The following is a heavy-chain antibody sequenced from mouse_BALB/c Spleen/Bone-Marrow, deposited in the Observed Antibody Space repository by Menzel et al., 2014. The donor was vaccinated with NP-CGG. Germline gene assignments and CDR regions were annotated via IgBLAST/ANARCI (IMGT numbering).Heavy chain of an antibody. V-gene: IGHV1S135*01. CDR2: IGPYNGGT. J-gene: IGHJ1*01. D-gene: IGHD1-1*01. CDR1: GYVFTSYN. CDR3: ARFDPNYYGSSYGYFDV. Sequence: VHVKQSGPELVKPGASVKVSCKAPGYVFTSYNMYWVKQSNGKSLEWIGYIGPYNGGTSYNQKFKGKATLTVDKSSSTAYTHLSSLTSEGSAVYYCARFDPNYYGSSYGYFDVWGAGTTVTVAS.